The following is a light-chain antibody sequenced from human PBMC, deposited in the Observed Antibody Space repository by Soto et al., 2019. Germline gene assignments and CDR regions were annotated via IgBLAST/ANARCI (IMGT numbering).Light chain of an antibody. CDR2: VVS. V-gene: IGKV2D-29*01. J-gene: IGKJ1*01. Sequence: DIVMTQTPLSLSVTPGQPAAISCKSSQSLLHSDGKTYLSWYQQKPGQPPQLLIYVVSTCFSGVADRFSGSGSGTDFTLKISRVEGDDVGVYYCMQSIQLPPEFGQGTKVDIK. CDR1: QSLLHSDGKTY. CDR3: MQSIQLPPE.